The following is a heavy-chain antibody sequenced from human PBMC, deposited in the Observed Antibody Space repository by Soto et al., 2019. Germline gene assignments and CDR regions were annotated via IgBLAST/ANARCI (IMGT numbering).Heavy chain of an antibody. CDR3: ARLTGALVAVLYIYPLDGREAMDDVDV. V-gene: IGHV3-30-3*01. CDR1: GFTFTYYP. J-gene: IGHJ6*02. CDR2: ISFAGSNK. Sequence: QMQLVESGGGVVQPGGSLRLSCAASGFTFTYYPMHWVRQTPGKGLEWVAVISFAGSNKFYADSVKGRFTVSRDNSKNMLYLQLNSLRPEDAAVYYCARLTGALVAVLYIYPLDGREAMDDVDVWGQGTTVCVSS. D-gene: IGHD6-19*01.